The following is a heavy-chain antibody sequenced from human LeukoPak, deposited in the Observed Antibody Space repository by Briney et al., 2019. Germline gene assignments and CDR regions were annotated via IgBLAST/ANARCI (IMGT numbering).Heavy chain of an antibody. CDR1: GFTFSSYS. V-gene: IGHV3-48*01. Sequence: GGSLRLSCAASGFTFSSYSMNWVRQAPGKGLEWVSYISSSSSTIYYADSVKGRFTISRDNAKNSLYLQMNSLRAEDTAVYYCARNGPAYYDFWSGYYKYYYYYYYMDVWGKGTTVTVSS. CDR3: ARNGPAYYDFWSGYYKYYYYYYYMDV. CDR2: ISSSSSTI. D-gene: IGHD3-3*01. J-gene: IGHJ6*03.